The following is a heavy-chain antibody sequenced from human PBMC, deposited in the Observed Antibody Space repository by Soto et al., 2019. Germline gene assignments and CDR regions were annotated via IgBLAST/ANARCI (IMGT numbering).Heavy chain of an antibody. CDR1: GYTFTSYD. J-gene: IGHJ3*02. V-gene: IGHV1-8*01. CDR2: MNPNSGNT. Sequence: QVQLVQSGAEVKKPGASVKVSCKASGYTFTSYDINWVRQATGQGLEWMGWMNPNSGNTGYAQKFQGRVTMTRNTSISTAYMELSSLRSEDTAVYYCAREAGGVYGDYVDDAFDIWGQGTMVTVSS. D-gene: IGHD4-17*01. CDR3: AREAGGVYGDYVDDAFDI.